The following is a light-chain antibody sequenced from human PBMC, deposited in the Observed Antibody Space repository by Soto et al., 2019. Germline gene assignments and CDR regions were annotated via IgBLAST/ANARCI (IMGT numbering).Light chain of an antibody. Sequence: DIVMTQSPATLSVSPGERATLSCRASQSVNSDLAWYQQKPGQAPRLLIYAASTRDTGVPARFSGSGSGTEFTLTTSSLQSDDFALYYCQQYHNWPPLTFGGGTKVEI. CDR2: AAS. CDR3: QQYHNWPPLT. CDR1: QSVNSD. V-gene: IGKV3-15*01. J-gene: IGKJ4*01.